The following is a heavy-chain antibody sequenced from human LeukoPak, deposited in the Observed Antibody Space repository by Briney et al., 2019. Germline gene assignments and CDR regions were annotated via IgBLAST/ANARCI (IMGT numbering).Heavy chain of an antibody. CDR1: GFTFSSYG. CDR2: IYHSGNT. V-gene: IGHV4-38-2*01. J-gene: IGHJ4*02. CDR3: ARGNGYNSDFDY. Sequence: GSLRLSCAASGFTFSSYGMHWVRQAPGKGLEWVGSIYHSGNTNYNPSLKSRITISVDTSKNQFSLKLSSVTAADTAVYYCARGNGYNSDFDYWGQGTLVTVSS. D-gene: IGHD5-24*01.